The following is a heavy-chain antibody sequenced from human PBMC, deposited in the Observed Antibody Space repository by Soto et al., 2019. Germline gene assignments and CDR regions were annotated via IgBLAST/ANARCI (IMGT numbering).Heavy chain of an antibody. V-gene: IGHV4-61*01. CDR1: GGSVSSGSYY. CDR2: IYYSGST. D-gene: IGHD5-18*01. J-gene: IGHJ1*01. Sequence: SETLSLTCTVSGGSVSSGSYYWSWIRQPPGKGLEWIGYIYYSGSTNYNPSLKSRVTISVDTSKNQFSLRLSSVTAADTAVYYCARPLYNYGYLVPFDVWGQGILVTVSS. CDR3: ARPLYNYGYLVPFDV.